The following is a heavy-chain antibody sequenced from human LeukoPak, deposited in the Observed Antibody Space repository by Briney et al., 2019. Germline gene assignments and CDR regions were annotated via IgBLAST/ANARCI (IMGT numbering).Heavy chain of an antibody. V-gene: IGHV3-30*02. D-gene: IGHD3-10*01. CDR1: GFTFSSYD. J-gene: IGHJ4*02. CDR3: AKGIYGSGSYYSGY. CDR2: IRYDGSNK. Sequence: GGSLRLSCEASGFTFSSYDMHWVRQAPGKGLEWVAFIRYDGSNKYYADSVKGRFTISRDNSKNTLYLQMNSLRAEDTAVYYCAKGIYGSGSYYSGYWGQGTLVTVSS.